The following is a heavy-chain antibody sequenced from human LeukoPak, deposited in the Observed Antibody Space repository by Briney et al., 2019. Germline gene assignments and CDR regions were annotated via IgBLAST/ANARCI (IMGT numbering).Heavy chain of an antibody. CDR3: ARVNLAGSRTFDY. CDR2: IYYSGST. CDR1: GGSISSYY. V-gene: IGHV4-59*12. D-gene: IGHD2-15*01. J-gene: IGHJ4*02. Sequence: PSETLSLTCTVSGGSISSYYWSWIRQPPGKGLEWIGYIYYSGSTNYNPSLKSRVTISVDTSKNQFSLKLSSVTAADTAVYYCARVNLAGSRTFDYWGQGTLVTVSS.